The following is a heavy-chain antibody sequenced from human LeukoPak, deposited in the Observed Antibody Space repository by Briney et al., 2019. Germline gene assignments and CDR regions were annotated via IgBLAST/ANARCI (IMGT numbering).Heavy chain of an antibody. V-gene: IGHV4-31*03. CDR1: GASISIGGYY. D-gene: IGHD3-22*01. J-gene: IGHJ4*02. Sequence: PSQTLSLTCTVSGASISIGGYYWSWIRQHPGKGLEWIGYISYTGSTHYNPSLKSRVTMSVDTSKNQLSLKLTSMTAADSAVFYCAGHRPDSSGFMDFDYWGQGTLVTVSS. CDR3: AGHRPDSSGFMDFDY. CDR2: ISYTGST.